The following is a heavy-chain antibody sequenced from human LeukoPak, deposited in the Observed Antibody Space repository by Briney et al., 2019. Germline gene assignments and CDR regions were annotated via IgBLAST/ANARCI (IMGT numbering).Heavy chain of an antibody. CDR2: IYYSGST. CDR3: ARHLAPYDSSAPVGY. D-gene: IGHD3-22*01. Sequence: PSETLSLTCTVSGGSISSYYWSWIRQPPGKGLEWIGYIYYSGSTNYNPSLKGRVTISVDTSKNQFSLKLSSVTAADTAVYYCARHLAPYDSSAPVGYWGQGTLVTVS. V-gene: IGHV4-59*08. J-gene: IGHJ4*02. CDR1: GGSISSYY.